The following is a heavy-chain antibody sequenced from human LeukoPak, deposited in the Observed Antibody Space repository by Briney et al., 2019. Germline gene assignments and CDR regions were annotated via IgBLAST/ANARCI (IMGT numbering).Heavy chain of an antibody. Sequence: VASLKVSCKTSGYTFTTYYIHWVRQAPGQGLEWMGFINPSGGHTTYAQKFQGRVTMTRDTSTSTVYMELSSLRSEDTAVYYCARSGDYYDFWGQGTLVTVSS. J-gene: IGHJ4*02. CDR2: INPSGGHT. V-gene: IGHV1-46*01. CDR3: ARSGDYYDF. CDR1: GYTFTTYY. D-gene: IGHD3-10*01.